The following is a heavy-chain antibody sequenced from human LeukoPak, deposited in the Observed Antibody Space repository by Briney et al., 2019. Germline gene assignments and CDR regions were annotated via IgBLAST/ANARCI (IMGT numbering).Heavy chain of an antibody. CDR2: INPSGGST. V-gene: IGHV1-46*03. D-gene: IGHD2-2*01. CDR1: GYTFTSYY. CDR3: ATTPTGPYCSSTSCYYYYYMDV. Sequence: ASVKVSCKASGYTFTSYYMHWVRQAPGQGLEWMGIINPSGGSTSYAQKFQGRVTMTRDTSTSTVYMELSSLRSEDTAVYYCATTPTGPYCSSTSCYYYYYMDVRGKGTTVTVSS. J-gene: IGHJ6*03.